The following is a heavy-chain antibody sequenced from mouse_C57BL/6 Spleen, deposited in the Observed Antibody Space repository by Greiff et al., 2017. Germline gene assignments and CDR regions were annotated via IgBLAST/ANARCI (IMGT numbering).Heavy chain of an antibody. CDR1: GYTFTSYW. CDR2: IYPGSGST. J-gene: IGHJ3*01. V-gene: IGHV1-55*01. Sequence: QVQLQQPGAELVKPGASVKMSCKASGYTFTSYWLTWLKQRPGQGLEGIGDIYPGSGSTNYNEKFKSKATLTVDTSSSTAYMQLSSLTSEDSAVYYCARGGSYYSNYPWFAYWGQGTLVTVSA. CDR3: ARGGSYYSNYPWFAY. D-gene: IGHD2-5*01.